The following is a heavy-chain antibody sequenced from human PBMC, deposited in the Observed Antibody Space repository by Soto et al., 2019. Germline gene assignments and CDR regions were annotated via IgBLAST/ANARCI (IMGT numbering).Heavy chain of an antibody. V-gene: IGHV1-18*01. J-gene: IGHJ6*02. Sequence: QVQLVQSGAEVKKPGASVKVSCKASGYTFTSYGITWVRQAPGQGLEWMGYISTYNGNTNYAQILQGRVTMTTDRSTSTAYIELRSLRSDDTAEYYCARDLTVTLYALDVWGQGTTVTVSS. CDR3: ARDLTVTLYALDV. CDR2: ISTYNGNT. D-gene: IGHD4-4*01. CDR1: GYTFTSYG.